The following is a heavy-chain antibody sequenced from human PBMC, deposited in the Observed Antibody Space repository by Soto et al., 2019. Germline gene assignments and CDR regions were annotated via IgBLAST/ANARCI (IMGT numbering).Heavy chain of an antibody. V-gene: IGHV4-34*01. CDR1: GGSFSGYY. D-gene: IGHD4-17*01. J-gene: IGHJ6*02. CDR3: ASLTTTAFYYYYYGMDV. CDR2: INHSGST. Sequence: SETLSLTCAAYGGSFSGYYWSWIRQPPGKGLEWIREINHSGSTNYNPSLKSRVTISVDTSKNQFSLKLSSVTAADTAVYYCASLTTTAFYYYYYGMDVWGQGTTVTVSS.